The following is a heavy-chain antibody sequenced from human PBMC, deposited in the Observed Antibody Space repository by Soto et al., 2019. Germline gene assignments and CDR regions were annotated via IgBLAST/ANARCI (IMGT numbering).Heavy chain of an antibody. CDR3: ARACPYYASSDCYFDY. CDR2: TYYRSKWYN. CDR1: GDSVSGNSAA. Sequence: SQTLSLTCAISGDSVSGNSAAWNWIRQSPSRGLEWLGRTYYRSKWYNDYAVSVKSRITVTPDTSKNQFSLHLNSVTPEDTAVYSCARACPYYASSDCYFDYWGQEALVAVSS. J-gene: IGHJ4*01. D-gene: IGHD6-19*01. V-gene: IGHV6-1*01.